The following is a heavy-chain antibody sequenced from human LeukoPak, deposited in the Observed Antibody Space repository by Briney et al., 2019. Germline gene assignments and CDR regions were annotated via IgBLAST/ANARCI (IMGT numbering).Heavy chain of an antibody. Sequence: GASVKVSCKASGYTFTSYYMHWVRQAPGQGLEWMGIINPSGGSTSYAQKFQGRVTMTRDMSTSTVYMELSSLRSEDTAVYYCARGYIHTAMVTSDAFDIWGQGTMVTVSS. D-gene: IGHD5-18*01. V-gene: IGHV1-46*01. CDR2: INPSGGST. CDR1: GYTFTSYY. J-gene: IGHJ3*02. CDR3: ARGYIHTAMVTSDAFDI.